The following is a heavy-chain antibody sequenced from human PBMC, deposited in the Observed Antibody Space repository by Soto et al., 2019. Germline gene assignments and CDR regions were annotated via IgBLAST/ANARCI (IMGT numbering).Heavy chain of an antibody. V-gene: IGHV3-33*01. Sequence: QVQLVESGGGVVQPGRSLRLSCAASGFTFSSYGMHWVRQAPGKGLEWVALIWYDGSNKYYADSVKGRFTISRDNSKNTLYLQMNRLRAEGTAVYYCARDTSGSDSTNYGMDVWGQGTTVTVSS. CDR1: GFTFSSYG. D-gene: IGHD1-26*01. J-gene: IGHJ6*01. CDR2: IWYDGSNK. CDR3: ARDTSGSDSTNYGMDV.